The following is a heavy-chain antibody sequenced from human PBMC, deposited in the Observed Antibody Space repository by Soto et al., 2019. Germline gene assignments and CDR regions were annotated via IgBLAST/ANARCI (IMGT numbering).Heavy chain of an antibody. Sequence: QVQLQESGPGLVKPSETLSLTCSVSGGSVSGDLYYWTWIRPSPGKGLEWVGYVFFTGYTNLNPSLKSRVAMSADTSKNQFSLRLSSVTAADTALYYCARMKLRVAASLMYYYGMDVWGQGSTVTVSS. CDR2: VFFTGYT. J-gene: IGHJ6*02. V-gene: IGHV4-61*01. CDR1: GGSVSGDLYY. CDR3: ARMKLRVAASLMYYYGMDV. D-gene: IGHD6-19*01.